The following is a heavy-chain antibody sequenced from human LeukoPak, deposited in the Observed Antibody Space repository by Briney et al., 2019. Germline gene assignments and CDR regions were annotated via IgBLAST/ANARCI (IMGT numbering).Heavy chain of an antibody. CDR3: FARGELLGAFDI. Sequence: PSETLSLTCTVSGYSISSGYYWGWIRQPPGKGLEWIGSIYHSGSTYYNPSLKSRVTISVDTSKNQFSLKLSSVTAADTAVYYCFARGELLGAFDIWGQGTMVTVSS. J-gene: IGHJ3*02. V-gene: IGHV4-38-2*02. CDR2: IYHSGST. CDR1: GYSISSGYY. D-gene: IGHD1-26*01.